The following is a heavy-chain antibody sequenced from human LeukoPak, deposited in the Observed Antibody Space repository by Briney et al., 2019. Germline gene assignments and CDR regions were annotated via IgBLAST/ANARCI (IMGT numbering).Heavy chain of an antibody. Sequence: SETLSLTCTASGGSISSYYWSWIRQPPGKGLEWIGYIYYSGSTNYSPSLKSRVTISVDTSKNQFSLKLSSVTAADTAVYYCARARYQRSSVDPWGQGTLVTVSS. J-gene: IGHJ5*02. V-gene: IGHV4-59*01. D-gene: IGHD2-2*01. CDR2: IYYSGST. CDR3: ARARYQRSSVDP. CDR1: GGSISSYY.